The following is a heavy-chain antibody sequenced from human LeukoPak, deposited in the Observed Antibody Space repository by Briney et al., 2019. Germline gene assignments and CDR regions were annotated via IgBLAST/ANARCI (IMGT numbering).Heavy chain of an antibody. Sequence: PGGSLRLSCAASGFPFSIFALNWVRQAPGKGLEWVSYISSSGSTIYYADSVKGRFTISRDNAKNSLYLQMNSLRAEDTAVYYCASSMGFFGVVINHYFDYWGQGTLVTVSS. CDR1: GFPFSIFA. V-gene: IGHV3-48*03. D-gene: IGHD3-3*01. CDR3: ASSMGFFGVVINHYFDY. J-gene: IGHJ4*02. CDR2: ISSSGSTI.